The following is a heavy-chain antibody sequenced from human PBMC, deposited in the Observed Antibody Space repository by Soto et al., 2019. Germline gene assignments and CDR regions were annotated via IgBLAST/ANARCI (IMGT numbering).Heavy chain of an antibody. CDR2: IWYDGSNK. V-gene: IGHV3-33*01. D-gene: IGHD3-10*01. Sequence: QVQLVESGGGVVQPGRSLRLSCAASGFTFSSYGMHWVRQAPGKGLEWVAVIWYDGSNKYYADSVKGRFTISRDNSKNTLYLQMNSLRAEDRAVYFCAREAAGSKIDYWGQGTLVTVSS. CDR3: AREAAGSKIDY. J-gene: IGHJ4*02. CDR1: GFTFSSYG.